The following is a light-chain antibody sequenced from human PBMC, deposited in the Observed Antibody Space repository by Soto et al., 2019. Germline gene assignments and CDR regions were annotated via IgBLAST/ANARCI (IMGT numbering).Light chain of an antibody. V-gene: IGKV3-20*01. CDR1: QNVGTF. CDR3: QQYGSSLT. J-gene: IGKJ1*01. Sequence: EVVLTQTPGTLSLSPGGRASLSCRASQNVGTFLAWYHQRPGQAPRLLIYGASTRASGIPDRFSGSGSGTDFTLTISRLEPEDFGVYYCQQYGSSLTFGQGTKVDIK. CDR2: GAS.